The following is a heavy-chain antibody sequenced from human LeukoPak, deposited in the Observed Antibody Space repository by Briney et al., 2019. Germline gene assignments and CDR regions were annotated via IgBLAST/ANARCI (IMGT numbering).Heavy chain of an antibody. J-gene: IGHJ4*02. CDR2: INSDGSST. Sequence: PGGSLRLSCAASGFTFSSYWMHWVRQAPGKGLVWVSRINSDGSSTSYADSVKGRFTISRDNAKNTLYLQMNSLRAEDTAVYYCAREGYDSGGYLFDYWGQGTLVTASS. CDR1: GFTFSSYW. CDR3: AREGYDSGGYLFDY. V-gene: IGHV3-74*01. D-gene: IGHD3-22*01.